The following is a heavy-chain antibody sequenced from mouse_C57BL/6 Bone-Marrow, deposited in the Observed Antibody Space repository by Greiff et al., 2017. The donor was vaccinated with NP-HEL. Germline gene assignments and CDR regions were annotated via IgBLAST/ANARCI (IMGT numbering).Heavy chain of an antibody. CDR2: ISSGSSTI. J-gene: IGHJ1*03. Sequence: VQLKESGGGLVKPGGSLKLSCAASGFTFSDYGMHWVRQAPEKGLEWVAYISSGSSTIYYADTVKGRFTISRDNAKNTLFLQMTSLRSEDTAMYYCARPHDDGRGYWYFDVWGTGTTVTVSS. V-gene: IGHV5-17*01. CDR3: ARPHDDGRGYWYFDV. D-gene: IGHD1-1*01. CDR1: GFTFSDYG.